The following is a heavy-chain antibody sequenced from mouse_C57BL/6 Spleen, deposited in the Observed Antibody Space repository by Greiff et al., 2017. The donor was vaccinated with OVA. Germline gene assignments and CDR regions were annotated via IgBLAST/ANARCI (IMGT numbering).Heavy chain of an antibody. CDR1: GYTFTSYW. J-gene: IGHJ1*03. CDR3: ARQGYFDV. CDR2: IDPSDRAT. Sequence: QVQLQQPGAELVRPGSSVKLSCKASGYTFTSYWMHWVKQRPIQGLEWIGNIDPSDRATHYNQKFKDKATLTVDKSSSTAYMQLSSLTSEDSAVYCCARQGYFDVWGTGTTVTVSS. V-gene: IGHV1-52*01.